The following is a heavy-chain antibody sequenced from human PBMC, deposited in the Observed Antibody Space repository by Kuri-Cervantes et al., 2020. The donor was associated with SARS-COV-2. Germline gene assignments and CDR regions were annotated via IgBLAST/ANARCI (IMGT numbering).Heavy chain of an antibody. CDR1: GFTFGDYY. J-gene: IGHJ4*02. Sequence: GESLKISCTASGFTFGDYYMSWIRQAPGKGLEWVSYISSSSSYTNYADSVKGRFTISRDNARNPLYLEMNSLGVEDTALYYCVRVLVRGLMSRRYFDFWGQGTLVTVSS. CDR3: VRVLVRGLMSRRYFDF. D-gene: IGHD3-10*01. CDR2: ISSSSSYT. V-gene: IGHV3-11*06.